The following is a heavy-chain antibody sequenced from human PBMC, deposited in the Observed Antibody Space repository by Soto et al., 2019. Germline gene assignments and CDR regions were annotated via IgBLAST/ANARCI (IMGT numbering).Heavy chain of an antibody. CDR3: ATPGYYYGSGTHAY. CDR1: GYTLTELS. V-gene: IGHV1-24*01. CDR2: FDPEDGET. Sequence: GASVKVSCKVSGYTLTELSMHWVRQAPGKGLEWMGGFDPEDGETIYAQKFQGGVTMTEDTSTDTAYMELSSLRSEDTAVYYCATPGYYYGSGTHAYWGQGTLVTVSS. D-gene: IGHD3-10*01. J-gene: IGHJ4*02.